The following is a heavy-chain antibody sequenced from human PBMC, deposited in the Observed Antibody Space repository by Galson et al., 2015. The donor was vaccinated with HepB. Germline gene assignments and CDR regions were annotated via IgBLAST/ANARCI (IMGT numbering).Heavy chain of an antibody. CDR1: GFTFGDYA. V-gene: IGHV3-49*04. J-gene: IGHJ4*02. CDR2: IRSKAYGGTT. Sequence: SLRLSCAASGFTFGDYAMSWVRQAPGKGLEWVGFIRSKAYGGTTEYAASVKGGFTISRDDSKSIAYLQMNSLKTEDTAVYYCTREHRAFDYWGQGTLVTVSS. CDR3: TREHRAFDY.